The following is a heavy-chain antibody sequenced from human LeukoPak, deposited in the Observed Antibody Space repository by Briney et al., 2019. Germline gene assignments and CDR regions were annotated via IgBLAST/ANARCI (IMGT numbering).Heavy chain of an antibody. Sequence: ASVKVSCKASGYTFTSYGISWVRQAPGQGLEWMGWISAYNGNTNYAQKLQGRVTMTTDTSTSTAYMEPRSLRSDDTAVYYCARDQPYYIVVVTATTGFDYWGQGTLVTVSS. CDR1: GYTFTSYG. J-gene: IGHJ4*02. CDR2: ISAYNGNT. V-gene: IGHV1-18*01. CDR3: ARDQPYYIVVVTATTGFDY. D-gene: IGHD2-21*02.